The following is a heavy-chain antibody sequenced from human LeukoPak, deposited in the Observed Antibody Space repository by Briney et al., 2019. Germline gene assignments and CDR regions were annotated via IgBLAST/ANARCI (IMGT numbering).Heavy chain of an antibody. CDR1: GFTFSSYA. V-gene: IGHV3-23*01. CDR2: ISGSDGST. J-gene: IGHJ4*02. Sequence: VQPGRSLRLSCAASGFTFSSYAMSWVRPAPGKGLEWVSGISGSDGSTYYADSVKGRFTISRDNSKDTLYLQMNSLRAEDTALYYCAKRPTVVTPNYFDYWGQGTLVTVSS. CDR3: AKRPTVVTPNYFDY. D-gene: IGHD4-23*01.